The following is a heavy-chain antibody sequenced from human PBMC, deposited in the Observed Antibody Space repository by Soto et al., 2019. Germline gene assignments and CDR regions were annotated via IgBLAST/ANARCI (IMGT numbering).Heavy chain of an antibody. CDR3: ARLYYYDSSGYYPLFDY. Sequence: PSETLSLTCTVSGGSISSSSYYWGWIRQPPGKGLEWIGSIYYSGSTYYNPSLKSRVAISVDTSKNQFSLKLSSVTAADTAVYYCARLYYYDSSGYYPLFDYWGQGTLVTVSS. D-gene: IGHD3-22*01. CDR2: IYYSGST. J-gene: IGHJ4*02. CDR1: GGSISSSSYY. V-gene: IGHV4-39*01.